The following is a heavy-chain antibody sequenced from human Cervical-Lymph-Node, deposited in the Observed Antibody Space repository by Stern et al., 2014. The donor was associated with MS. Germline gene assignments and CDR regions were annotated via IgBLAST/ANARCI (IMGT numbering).Heavy chain of an antibody. CDR2: VSWNSDSK. CDR3: AKDTKLCSSSFYYYGMDV. D-gene: IGHD6-6*01. Sequence: VQLVESGGGLVQPGRSLRLSCAASGFTFPDYAMHWVRQAPGKGLEWVSSVSWNSDSKDYADSVKGRFTISRDNAKKSLYLQMSSLRAEDTALYYCAKDTKLCSSSFYYYGMDVWGQGTTVTVSS. V-gene: IGHV3-9*01. CDR1: GFTFPDYA. J-gene: IGHJ6*02.